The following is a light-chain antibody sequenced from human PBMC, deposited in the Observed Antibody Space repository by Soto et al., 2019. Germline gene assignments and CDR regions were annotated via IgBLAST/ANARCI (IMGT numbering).Light chain of an antibody. CDR1: SSDVGGYNY. V-gene: IGLV2-14*01. J-gene: IGLJ2*01. Sequence: QSALTQPASVSGSPGQSITISCTGTSSDVGGYNYVSWFQQHPGKAPKLIIYDVNNRPSGVSNRFSGSKSGTTASLTISGRQAEDDAEYFCSSYAGDNTLVVFGGGTKLTVL. CDR3: SSYAGDNTLVV. CDR2: DVN.